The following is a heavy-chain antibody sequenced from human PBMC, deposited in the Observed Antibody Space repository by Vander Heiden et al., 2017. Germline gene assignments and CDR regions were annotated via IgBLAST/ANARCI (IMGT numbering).Heavy chain of an antibody. Sequence: QVQLVQSGAAVKKPGSAVKVSCKASGGPFSSYAISWVRPAPGQGLEWMGGIIPIFGTANYAQKFQGRVTITADESTSTAYMELSSLRSEDTAVYYCAGGDSSWGNYYYGMDVWGQGTTVTVSS. V-gene: IGHV1-69*01. CDR3: AGGDSSWGNYYYGMDV. CDR2: IIPIFGTA. J-gene: IGHJ6*02. D-gene: IGHD6-13*01. CDR1: GGPFSSYA.